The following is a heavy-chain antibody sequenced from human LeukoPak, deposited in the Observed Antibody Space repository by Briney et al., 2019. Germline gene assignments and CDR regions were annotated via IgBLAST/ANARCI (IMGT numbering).Heavy chain of an antibody. J-gene: IGHJ6*02. V-gene: IGHV1-18*01. Sequence: ASVKVSCKASGYTFTSYGISWVRQAPGQGLEWMGWISAYNGNTNYAQKLQGRVTMTTDTSTSTAYMELRSLRSDDTAVYYCARDEAHYCSSTSCYMGNYYYYGMDVWGQGTTVTVSS. CDR2: ISAYNGNT. CDR1: GYTFTSYG. CDR3: ARDEAHYCSSTSCYMGNYYYYGMDV. D-gene: IGHD2-2*02.